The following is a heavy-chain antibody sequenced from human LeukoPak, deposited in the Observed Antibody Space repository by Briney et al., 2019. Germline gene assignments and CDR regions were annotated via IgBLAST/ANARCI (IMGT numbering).Heavy chain of an antibody. CDR3: ARGYAYGDTGSFDY. Sequence: PSETLSLTCTVSGGSISKSTYYWGWIRQPPGKGLEWIGYIYYSGSTTYNPSLKSRVTISVDTSKNQFSLRLRSVTAADTALYYCARGYAYGDTGSFDYWGQGALVTVSS. CDR2: IYYSGST. D-gene: IGHD4-17*01. CDR1: GGSISKSTYY. J-gene: IGHJ4*02. V-gene: IGHV4-61*05.